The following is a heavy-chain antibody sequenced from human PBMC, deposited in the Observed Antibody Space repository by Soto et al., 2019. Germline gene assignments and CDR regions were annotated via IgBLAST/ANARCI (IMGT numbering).Heavy chain of an antibody. D-gene: IGHD1-26*01. CDR3: ARDFGGTYRGRALY. J-gene: IGHJ4*02. CDR1: GFTFSDYY. CDR2: ISSSGSNI. V-gene: IGHV3-11*01. Sequence: QVQLVESGGGLVKPGGSLRLTCEVSGFTFSDYYMSWIRQAPGKGLEWVTYISSSGSNIYHADSVKGRFTISRDNAKNSLYLQMNSLRAEDTAVYYCARDFGGTYRGRALYGGQGTLVTFSS.